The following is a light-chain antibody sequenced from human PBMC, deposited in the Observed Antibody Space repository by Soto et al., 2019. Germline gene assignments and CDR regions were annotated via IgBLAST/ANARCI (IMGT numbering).Light chain of an antibody. V-gene: IGKV3-20*01. Sequence: EIVLTQSPGTLSLSPGERATLSCRASQSVSSSYLAWYQQKPGQAPRLLIYGASSRATGIPDRFSGSGSGTDFTLTISRLEPEEFALYYCQQYGSSPGITFGPGTKVDIK. CDR3: QQYGSSPGIT. CDR1: QSVSSSY. J-gene: IGKJ3*01. CDR2: GAS.